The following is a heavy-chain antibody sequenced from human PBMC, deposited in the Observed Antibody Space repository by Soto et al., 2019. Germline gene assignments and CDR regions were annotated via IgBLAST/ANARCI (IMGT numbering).Heavy chain of an antibody. CDR3: ATSHGGRTSTTCYRGITYYYYYGMEV. Sequence: GSLRLSCAASGFTFSSYGMHWVRQAPGKGLEWVAVISYDGSNKYYADSVKGRFTISRDNSKNTLYLQMNSLRAEDTAVYYCATSHGGRTSTTCYRGITYYYYYGMEVWGQGTTVTVSS. V-gene: IGHV3-30*03. CDR1: GFTFSSYG. J-gene: IGHJ6*02. D-gene: IGHD2-2*01. CDR2: ISYDGSNK.